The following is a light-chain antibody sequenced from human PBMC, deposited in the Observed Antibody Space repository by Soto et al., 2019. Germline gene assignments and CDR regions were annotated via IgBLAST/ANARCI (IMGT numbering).Light chain of an antibody. CDR1: SSNIGSNT. Sequence: VLTQPPSASGTPGQRVTISCSGSSSNIGSNTVNWYQQLPGTAPKLLIYSNNQRPSGVPDRFSGSKSGTSASLAFSGLQSEDEADYYCAAWDDSLNGLFGGGTKLTVL. V-gene: IGLV1-44*01. J-gene: IGLJ2*01. CDR2: SNN. CDR3: AAWDDSLNGL.